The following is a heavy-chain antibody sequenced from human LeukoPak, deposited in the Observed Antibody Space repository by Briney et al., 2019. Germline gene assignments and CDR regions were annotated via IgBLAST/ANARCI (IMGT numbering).Heavy chain of an antibody. D-gene: IGHD3-10*02. CDR2: IKEDGREK. CDR3: AELGITMIGGV. V-gene: IGHV3-7*01. Sequence: PGGSLRLSCAASGFTFSRHWMSWVRQAPGKGLEWVANIKEDGREKKYVDSVKDRFTISRDNTKNLVYLQMSGLRVDDTAIYYCAELGITMIGGVWGKGTTVTISS. CDR1: GFTFSRHW. J-gene: IGHJ6*04.